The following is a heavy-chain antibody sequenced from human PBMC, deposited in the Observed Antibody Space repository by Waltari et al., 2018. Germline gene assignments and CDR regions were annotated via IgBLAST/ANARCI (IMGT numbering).Heavy chain of an antibody. CDR1: GGSFSGYY. J-gene: IGHJ5*02. CDR3: ARGPIVLRFLEWREGWFDP. Sequence: QLQLQESGAGLLKPSETLSLTCAVYGGSFSGYYWSWIRQPPGKGLEWIGEINHSGSTNYNPSLKSRVTISVDTSKNQFSLKLSSVTAADTAVYYCARGPIVLRFLEWREGWFDPWGQGTLVTVSS. CDR2: INHSGST. V-gene: IGHV4-34*01. D-gene: IGHD3-3*01.